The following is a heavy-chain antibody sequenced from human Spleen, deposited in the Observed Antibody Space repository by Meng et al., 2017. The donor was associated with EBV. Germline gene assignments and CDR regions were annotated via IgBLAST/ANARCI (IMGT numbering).Heavy chain of an antibody. V-gene: IGHV2-5*02. J-gene: IGHJ5*02. D-gene: IGHD6-13*01. Sequence: QIPFKDFGPTLVPPTPPSMLTWTLSGFLLSTSAVAVGWIRKPQGKALESLALIYWDAAQRYSPSLKNRLTITKDTSQKQVVLTMTHMDPVDTATYYCAHKDIAAQFDPWGQGTLVTVSS. CDR1: GFLLSTSAVA. CDR2: IYWDAAQ. CDR3: AHKDIAAQFDP.